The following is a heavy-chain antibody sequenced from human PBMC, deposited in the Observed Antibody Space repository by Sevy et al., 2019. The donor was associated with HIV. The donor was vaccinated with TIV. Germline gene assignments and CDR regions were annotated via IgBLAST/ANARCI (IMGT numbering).Heavy chain of an antibody. V-gene: IGHV3-23*01. CDR1: EFIFSSHA. CDR3: ARDGRGISAFDI. D-gene: IGHD3-3*02. Sequence: GGSLRLSCVASEFIFSSHAVRWVRQAPGKGLEWVSAISGDGENTHYADSVRGRFTISRDNFKNTLYLQMNSLRAEDTALYYCARDGRGISAFDIWGPGTMVTVSS. J-gene: IGHJ3*02. CDR2: ISGDGENT.